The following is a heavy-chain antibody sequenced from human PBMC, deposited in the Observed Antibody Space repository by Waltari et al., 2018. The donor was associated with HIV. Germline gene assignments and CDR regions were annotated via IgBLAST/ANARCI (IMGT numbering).Heavy chain of an antibody. V-gene: IGHV4-31*11. CDR1: GVSINLAGSY. D-gene: IGHD2-15*01. J-gene: IGHJ4*02. CDR3: ARGRKGYLGIEDFDS. Sequence: QVQLQESGPGLLRPSQTLSLTCAVSGVSINLAGSYWLWVRQNPGTGLEWIGHIYNNGNTYYNPSLQSRVTISLDTTQHQFSLRLNSVTAADNAVYYCARGRKGYLGIEDFDSWGQGTLVTVSS. CDR2: IYNNGNT.